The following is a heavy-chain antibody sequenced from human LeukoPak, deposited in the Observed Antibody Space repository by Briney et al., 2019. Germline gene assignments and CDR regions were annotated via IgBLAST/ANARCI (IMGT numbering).Heavy chain of an antibody. D-gene: IGHD4-23*01. J-gene: IGHJ4*02. CDR1: GFTFSSYG. Sequence: PGGSLRLSCAASGFTFSSYGMHWVRQAPGKGLEGVAVISYDGSNKYYADSVKGRFTISRDNSKNTLYLQMNSLRAEDTAVYYCARDTAVSDFDYWGRGTLVTVSS. CDR2: ISYDGSNK. V-gene: IGHV3-30*03. CDR3: ARDTAVSDFDY.